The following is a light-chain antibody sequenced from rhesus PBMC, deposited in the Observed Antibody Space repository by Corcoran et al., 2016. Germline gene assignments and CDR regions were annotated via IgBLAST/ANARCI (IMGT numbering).Light chain of an antibody. CDR2: AVS. V-gene: IGLV2-32*01. CDR1: NSGIGGYNY. J-gene: IGLJ1*01. Sequence: QAALTQPPSVSGSPGQSVTISCTGTNSGIGGYNYVSWYRQHPGTAPKVIISAVSKRASGVSDRLSGPKSGNTASLTISGLQAEDEADYFCSSHAGGDTYYVFGSGTRLTVL. CDR3: SSHAGGDTYYV.